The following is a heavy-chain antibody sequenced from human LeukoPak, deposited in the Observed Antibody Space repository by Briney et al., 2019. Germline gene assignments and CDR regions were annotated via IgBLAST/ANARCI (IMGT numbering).Heavy chain of an antibody. CDR2: INPNNGGT. Sequence: ASVKVSCKASGYTFTAYYMHWVRQAPGQGLEWMGWINPNNGGTNYAQKFQDRVTMTRDTSISTAYMELSSLRSDDTAVYYCSTEGKYCSSTSCGDYWGQGTLVTVSS. CDR3: STEGKYCSSTSCGDY. V-gene: IGHV1-2*02. D-gene: IGHD2-2*01. J-gene: IGHJ4*02. CDR1: GYTFTAYY.